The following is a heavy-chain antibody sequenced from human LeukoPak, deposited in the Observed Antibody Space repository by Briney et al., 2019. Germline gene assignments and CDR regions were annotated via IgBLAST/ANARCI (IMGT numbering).Heavy chain of an antibody. CDR1: GGSISSYY. CDR2: IYYSGST. V-gene: IGHV4-59*01. Sequence: SETLSLTCTVSGGSISSYYWSWLRQPPGKGLEWIGYIYYSGSTNYNPSLTSRVTISVDTSKNQFSLKLSSVTAADTAVYYCAREIFGSSSWYEDYWGQGTLVTVSS. D-gene: IGHD6-13*01. J-gene: IGHJ4*02. CDR3: AREIFGSSSWYEDY.